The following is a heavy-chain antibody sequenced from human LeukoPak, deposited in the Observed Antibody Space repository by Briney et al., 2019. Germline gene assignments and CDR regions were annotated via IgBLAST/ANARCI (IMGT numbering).Heavy chain of an antibody. CDR3: ARRDGDYSTWFDP. V-gene: IGHV4-61*08. Sequence: SETLSLTCTVSGGSISSGGYYWSWIRQHPGKGLEWIGYIYYTGSTNYNPSLKSRVSISLDTSKNQFSLKLNSMTAADTAVYYCARRDGDYSTWFDPWGQGTLVTVS. CDR1: GGSISSGGYY. CDR2: IYYTGST. J-gene: IGHJ5*02. D-gene: IGHD4-17*01.